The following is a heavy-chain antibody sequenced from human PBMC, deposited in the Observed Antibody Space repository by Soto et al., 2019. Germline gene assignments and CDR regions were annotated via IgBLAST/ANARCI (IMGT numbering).Heavy chain of an antibody. J-gene: IGHJ5*02. CDR1: GGSISSGGYY. D-gene: IGHD5-18*01. V-gene: IGHV4-31*03. Sequence: PSETLSLTCTVSGGSISSGGYYWSWIRQHPGKGLEWIGYIYYSGITYYNLSLKSRATISVDTSKNQFSLKLSSVTAADTAVYYCASDTAAIGQFDPWGQGTLVTVSS. CDR2: IYYSGIT. CDR3: ASDTAAIGQFDP.